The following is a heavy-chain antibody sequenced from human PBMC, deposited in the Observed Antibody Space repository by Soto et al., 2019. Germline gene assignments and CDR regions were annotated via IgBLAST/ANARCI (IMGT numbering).Heavy chain of an antibody. J-gene: IGHJ6*02. D-gene: IGHD4-17*01. V-gene: IGHV5-51*01. CDR2: IYPGDSDT. CDR3: ARQDYGDYVNYYYGMDV. Sequence: PGESLKISCKGSGYSFTSYWIGWVRQMPGKGLEWMGIIYPGDSDTRYSPSFQGQVTISADKSISTAYLQWSSLKASDTAMYYCARQDYGDYVNYYYGMDVWGQGTTVTVSS. CDR1: GYSFTSYW.